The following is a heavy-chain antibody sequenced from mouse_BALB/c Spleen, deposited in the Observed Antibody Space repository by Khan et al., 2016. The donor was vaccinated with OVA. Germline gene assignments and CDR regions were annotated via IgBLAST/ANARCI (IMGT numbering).Heavy chain of an antibody. V-gene: IGHV1S81*02. Sequence: QVQLQQSGAELVKAGASVKMSCKASGYTFTSYWMHWVKQRLGQGLEWFAETNPTNGRTYYTEKFKSKATLTVDKSSSTAYMLRSGPTCEDSAVYYGARIKKIVATYFDYWGQGTTLTVSS. CDR1: GYTFTSYW. J-gene: IGHJ2*01. CDR2: TNPTNGRT. CDR3: ARIKKIVATYFDY. D-gene: IGHD1-1*01.